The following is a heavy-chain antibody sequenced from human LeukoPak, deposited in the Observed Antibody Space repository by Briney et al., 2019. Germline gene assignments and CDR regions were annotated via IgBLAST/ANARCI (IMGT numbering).Heavy chain of an antibody. CDR2: INPSGGST. CDR3: ARDSMDTAMAKSCYFDY. Sequence: GASVKVSCKASGYTFTSYYMHWVRHAPGQGLEWMGIINPSGGSTSYAQKFQGRVTMTRDTSTSTVYMELSSLRSEDTAVYYCARDSMDTAMAKSCYFDYWGQGTLVTVSS. J-gene: IGHJ4*02. D-gene: IGHD5-18*01. CDR1: GYTFTSYY. V-gene: IGHV1-46*01.